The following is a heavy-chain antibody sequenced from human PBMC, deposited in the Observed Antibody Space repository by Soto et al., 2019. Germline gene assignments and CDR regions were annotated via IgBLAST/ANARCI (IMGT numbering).Heavy chain of an antibody. J-gene: IGHJ3*02. D-gene: IGHD2-2*01. V-gene: IGHV1-69*13. CDR2: IIPIFGTA. CDR3: ARQSGSTLVLETAALQAFDI. CDR1: GSTFSSYG. Sequence: SGKVSWKASGSTFSSYGSSWVRQAPGQGLEWMGGIIPIFGTANYAQKFQGRVTITADESTSTAYMELSSLRSEDTAVYYCARQSGSTLVLETAALQAFDIWG.